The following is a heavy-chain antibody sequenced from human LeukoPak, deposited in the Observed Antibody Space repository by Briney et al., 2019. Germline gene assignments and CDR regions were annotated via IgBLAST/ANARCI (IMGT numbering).Heavy chain of an antibody. D-gene: IGHD5-24*01. CDR1: GYTLTELS. CDR3: ATVEGYNYLRVYGSDY. J-gene: IGHJ4*02. V-gene: IGHV1-24*01. Sequence: VASVKVSCKVSGYTLTELSMHWVRQAPGKGLEWMGGFDPEDGETIYAQKFQGRVTMTEDTSTDTAYMELSSLRSEDTAVYYCATVEGYNYLRVYGSDYWGQGTLVTVSS. CDR2: FDPEDGET.